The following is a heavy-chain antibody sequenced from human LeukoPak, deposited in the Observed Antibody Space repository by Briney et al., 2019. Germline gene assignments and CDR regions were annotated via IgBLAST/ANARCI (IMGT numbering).Heavy chain of an antibody. CDR3: ARVPKRQYSSGWYVEFDY. D-gene: IGHD6-19*01. Sequence: GASVKVSCKASGYTFISYDINWVRQATGQGLEWMGWMNPNSGSTSYAQKFQGRVTMTRDTSTSTVYMELSSLRSEDTAVYYCARVPKRQYSSGWYVEFDYWGQGTLVTVSS. CDR2: MNPNSGST. V-gene: IGHV1-8*01. J-gene: IGHJ4*02. CDR1: GYTFISYD.